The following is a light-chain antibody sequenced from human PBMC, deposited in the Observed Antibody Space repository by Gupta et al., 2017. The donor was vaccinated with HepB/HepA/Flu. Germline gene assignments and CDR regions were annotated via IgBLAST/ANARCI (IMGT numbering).Light chain of an antibody. J-gene: IGLJ3*02. CDR3: CSYAGNNMSV. Sequence: QSALTQPRSVSGSPDQSVTISCTGTSSDVGGYNSVSWYQQHPGKAPKLMMYDVSKRPSGVPDRFSGSKSGNTASLTISGLQAEDEADYYCCSYAGNNMSVFGGGTKLA. CDR1: SSDVGGYNS. V-gene: IGLV2-11*01. CDR2: DVS.